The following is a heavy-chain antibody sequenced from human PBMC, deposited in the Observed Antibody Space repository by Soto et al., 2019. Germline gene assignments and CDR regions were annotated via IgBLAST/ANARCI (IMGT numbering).Heavy chain of an antibody. D-gene: IGHD3-16*01. CDR1: GGSISSSNW. J-gene: IGHJ6*02. V-gene: IGHV4-4*02. CDR3: ARALYAPPYYYYGMDV. Sequence: SETLSLTCAVSGGSISSSNWWSWVRQPPGKGLEWIGEIYHSGSTNYNPSLKSRVTISVDKSKNQFSLKLSSVTAADTAVYYCARALYAPPYYYYGMDVWGQGTTVTVSS. CDR2: IYHSGST.